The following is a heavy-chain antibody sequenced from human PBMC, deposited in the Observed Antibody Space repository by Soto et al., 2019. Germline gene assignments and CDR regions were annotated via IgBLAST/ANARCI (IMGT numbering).Heavy chain of an antibody. CDR1: GATFSTTG. D-gene: IGHD2-21*02. CDR2: IIPLFGTP. Sequence: QVQLVQSGAEVRKPGSSLWVSCKSSGATFSTTGISWVRQAPGQGLEWMGGIIPLFGTPKYARKFQGRVSITADESTNTVYMELNSLRPDDAAVYYCARASPVICGGDPCYRLDSSFDSWGQGSLVIVSS. CDR3: ARASPVICGGDPCYRLDSSFDS. V-gene: IGHV1-69*01. J-gene: IGHJ5*01.